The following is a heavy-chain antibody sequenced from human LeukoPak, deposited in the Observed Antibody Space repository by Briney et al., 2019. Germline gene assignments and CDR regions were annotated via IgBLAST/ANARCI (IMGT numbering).Heavy chain of an antibody. CDR3: ARERYYDSSGYSNAFDI. V-gene: IGHV1-18*01. CDR2: ISAYNGNT. D-gene: IGHD3-22*01. Sequence: ASVKVSCKASGYTFSNFGISWVRQAPGQGLEWMGWISAYNGNTDYAQKFQGRVTMTTDTSTTTAYMELRSLRSDDTAMYYCARERYYDSSGYSNAFDIWGQGTMVTVSS. J-gene: IGHJ3*02. CDR1: GYTFSNFG.